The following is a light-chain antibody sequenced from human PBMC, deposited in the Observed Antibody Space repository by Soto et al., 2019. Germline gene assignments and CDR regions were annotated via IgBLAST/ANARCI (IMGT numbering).Light chain of an antibody. Sequence: QAVVTQPLSASASPGQRVTISCSGGSSNIGSNTVAWYQHLPGTAPPRLIFTAGQRPSGVPGRFSGSKSGTSASLAIIGLKSEDEAAYYGSAWDNSLNGYVFGPGTKLTV. V-gene: IGLV1-44*01. CDR1: SSNIGSNT. J-gene: IGLJ1*01. CDR2: TAG. CDR3: SAWDNSLNGYV.